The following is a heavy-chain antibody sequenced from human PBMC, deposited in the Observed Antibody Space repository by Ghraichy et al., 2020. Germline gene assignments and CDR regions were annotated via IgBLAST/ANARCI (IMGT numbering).Heavy chain of an antibody. CDR3: ARDISPGYFDP. J-gene: IGHJ5*02. CDR1: GFNFRSYW. CDR2: INNDGSAT. Sequence: GGSLRLSCAASGFNFRSYWMHWVRQAPGKGLVWVSRINNDGSATDYADSVWGRLTISRDNAKNILYLQMNSLRAEDTAEYYCARDISPGYFDPWGQGTLVTVSS. V-gene: IGHV3-74*01. D-gene: IGHD1-1*01.